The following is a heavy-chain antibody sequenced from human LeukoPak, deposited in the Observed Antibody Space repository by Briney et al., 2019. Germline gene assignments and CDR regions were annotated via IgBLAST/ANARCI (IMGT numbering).Heavy chain of an antibody. CDR3: ARQSGPVAY. CDR1: GGSISSSGYY. Sequence: SETLSPTCTVSGGSISSSGYYWGWIRQPPGKGLEGIGSIHYSGSTYHNPSLKSRATISVDTPKNQFSLKLSSVTVADTAVYYCARQSGPVAYWGQGTLVTVSS. V-gene: IGHV4-39*01. J-gene: IGHJ4*02. CDR2: IHYSGST.